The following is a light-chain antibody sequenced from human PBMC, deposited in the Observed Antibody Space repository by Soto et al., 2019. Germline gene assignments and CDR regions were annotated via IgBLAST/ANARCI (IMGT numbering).Light chain of an antibody. Sequence: DVVMTQSPLSLSVTLGQPASISCRSSQSLPYSDGNTYLDWFQQRPGQSPRRLMYKVSTRDSGVPDRFSGSGSGTDFTLKISRVEAEDVGIYYCMQGTYWPCTFGQGTKVDIK. CDR3: MQGTYWPCT. CDR2: KVS. CDR1: QSLPYSDGNTY. J-gene: IGKJ1*01. V-gene: IGKV2-30*01.